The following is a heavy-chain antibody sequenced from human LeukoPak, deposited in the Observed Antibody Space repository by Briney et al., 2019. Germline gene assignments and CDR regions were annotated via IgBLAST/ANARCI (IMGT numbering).Heavy chain of an antibody. J-gene: IGHJ3*02. CDR3: AREGLDIVVVPAAFDI. CDR2: INPSGGST. Sequence: ASVMVSCKASGYTFTSFYMHRVRQAPGQELEWMGIINPSGGSTSYAQKFQGRVTMTRDTSTSTVYMELSSLRSEDTAVYYCAREGLDIVVVPAAFDIWGQGTMATVSS. V-gene: IGHV1-46*01. D-gene: IGHD2-2*03. CDR1: GYTFTSFY.